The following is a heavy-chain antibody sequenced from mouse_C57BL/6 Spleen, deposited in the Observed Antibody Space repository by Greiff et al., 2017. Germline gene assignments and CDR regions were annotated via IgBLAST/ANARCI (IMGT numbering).Heavy chain of an antibody. CDR2: ILPGSGST. V-gene: IGHV1-9*01. Sequence: VQLQQSGAELMKPGASVKLSCKATGYTFTGYWIEWVKQRPGPGLEWIGEILPGSGSTNYNEKFKGKATITADTSSKTAYMQLSSLTTEDSAIYYCARKRITTVGYFDVWGTGTTVTVSS. CDR1: GYTFTGYW. D-gene: IGHD1-1*01. CDR3: ARKRITTVGYFDV. J-gene: IGHJ1*03.